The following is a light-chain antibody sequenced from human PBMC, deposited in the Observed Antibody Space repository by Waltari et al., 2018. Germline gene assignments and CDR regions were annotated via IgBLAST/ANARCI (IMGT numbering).Light chain of an antibody. Sequence: DIVMTQSPDSLAVSLGERATVNCKSSQSVLSTSNTKNYLAWYQQKAGQSPKLLIYWASTRESGVPDRFRGSGSGTDFTLTISSLQAEDVAVYYCQQYYGSPLTFGGGTKVEIK. V-gene: IGKV4-1*01. CDR2: WAS. CDR1: QSVLSTSNTKNY. J-gene: IGKJ4*01. CDR3: QQYYGSPLT.